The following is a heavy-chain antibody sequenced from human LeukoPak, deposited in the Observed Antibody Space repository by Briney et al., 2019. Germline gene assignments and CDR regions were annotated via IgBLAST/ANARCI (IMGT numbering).Heavy chain of an antibody. V-gene: IGHV3-30*03. CDR1: GFTFSSYG. D-gene: IGHD6-19*01. J-gene: IGHJ4*02. CDR3: ARDRIAVAGIFDY. Sequence: PGRSLRLCCAASGFTFSSYGMHWVRQAPGKGLEWVAVISYDGSNKYYADSVKGRFTISRDNSNNTLYLQMNSLRAEDTAVYYCARDRIAVAGIFDYWGQGTLVTVSS. CDR2: ISYDGSNK.